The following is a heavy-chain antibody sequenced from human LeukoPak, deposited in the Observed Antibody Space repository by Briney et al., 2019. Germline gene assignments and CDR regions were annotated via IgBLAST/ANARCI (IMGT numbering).Heavy chain of an antibody. J-gene: IGHJ6*02. D-gene: IGHD2-2*01. V-gene: IGHV3-7*01. CDR3: ARGPNIVVVPAAWPYYYGMDV. Sequence: GGSLRLSCAASGFTFSSYWMSWVRQAPGKGLEWVANIKQDGSEKYYVDSVKGRFTISRDNAKNSLYLQMSSLRAEDTAVYYCARGPNIVVVPAAWPYYYGMDVWGQGTTVTVSS. CDR2: IKQDGSEK. CDR1: GFTFSSYW.